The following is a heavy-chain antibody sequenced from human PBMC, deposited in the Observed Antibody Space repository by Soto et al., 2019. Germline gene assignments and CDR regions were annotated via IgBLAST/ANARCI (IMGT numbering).Heavy chain of an antibody. Sequence: SETLSLTCTVSGGSISGFYWSWIRQPPGKGLEWIGYVYSSGSTNYNPSLKSRVTISVDTSKNQFSLKLGSVTAADTAVYYCARGDYADYPGDFDYWGQGTLVTVS. J-gene: IGHJ4*02. CDR2: VYSSGST. CDR1: GGSISGFY. CDR3: ARGDYADYPGDFDY. D-gene: IGHD4-17*01. V-gene: IGHV4-59*01.